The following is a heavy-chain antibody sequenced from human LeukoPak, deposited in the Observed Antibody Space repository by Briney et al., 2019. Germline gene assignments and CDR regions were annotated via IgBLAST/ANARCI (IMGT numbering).Heavy chain of an antibody. CDR1: GFTFSDYY. V-gene: IGHV3-11*05. D-gene: IGHD2/OR15-2a*01. Sequence: GGSLRLSCAASGFTFSDYYMSWIRQAPGKGLEWVSYISSSSYTNYADSVKGRFTISGDNAKNSLYLQMNSLRAEDTAVYYCARAPFKNWFDPWGQGTLVTVSS. J-gene: IGHJ5*02. CDR3: ARAPFKNWFDP. CDR2: ISSSSYT.